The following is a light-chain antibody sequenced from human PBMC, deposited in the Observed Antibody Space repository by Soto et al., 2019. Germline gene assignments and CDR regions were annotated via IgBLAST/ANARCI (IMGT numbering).Light chain of an antibody. Sequence: QSALTQPASVSGSPGQSITISCTGTSSDVGGYNYVSWYQQHPGKAPKLMIYEVSNRPSGVSNRCSGSKSGNTASLTISGLQAEDDADYYCSSYTSSSPYVFGTGTKLTVL. CDR2: EVS. CDR3: SSYTSSSPYV. J-gene: IGLJ1*01. CDR1: SSDVGGYNY. V-gene: IGLV2-14*01.